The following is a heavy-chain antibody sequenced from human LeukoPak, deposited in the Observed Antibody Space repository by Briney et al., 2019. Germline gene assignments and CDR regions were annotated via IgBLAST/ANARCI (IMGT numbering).Heavy chain of an antibody. Sequence: PSGTLSLTCGVSGGSISNTNWWTWVRQPPGKGLEWIGEVDLLGRTNYNPSLKSRVAISVDESENHISLWLTSVTAADTAVYYCAREGGPYRPLDYSGQGTLVTVSS. V-gene: IGHV4-4*02. CDR1: GGSISNTNW. CDR3: AREGGPYRPLDY. CDR2: VDLLGRT. J-gene: IGHJ4*02.